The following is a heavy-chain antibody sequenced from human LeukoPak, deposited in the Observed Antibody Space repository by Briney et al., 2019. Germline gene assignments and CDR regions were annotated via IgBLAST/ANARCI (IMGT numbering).Heavy chain of an antibody. CDR3: ARSAGHCSDGVCYSYNWFDP. D-gene: IGHD2-8*01. CDR1: GHSFTNSW. V-gene: IGHV5-51*01. J-gene: IGHJ5*02. CDR2: IYPDDSDT. Sequence: GESLKISCKGSGHSFTNSWIAWVRPKPGKGLEWMGIIYPDDSDTRYNPSFQGQVTISADKSISTAYLQWSSLKASDTAMYYCARSAGHCSDGVCYSYNWFDPWGQGTLVTVSS.